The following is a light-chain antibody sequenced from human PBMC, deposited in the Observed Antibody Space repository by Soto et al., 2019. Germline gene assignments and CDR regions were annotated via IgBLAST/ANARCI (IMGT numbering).Light chain of an antibody. CDR3: QQYNSYHLT. V-gene: IGKV1-5*01. J-gene: IGKJ4*01. CDR2: DAS. CDR1: QSISSW. Sequence: DIQMTQSPSTLSASVGDRVTITCRASQSISSWLAWYQQKPGKAPKLLIYDASSLESGVASRFSGSGSGTEFTLTISNLQPDDFATYSCQQYNSYHLTFGGGTKVDIK.